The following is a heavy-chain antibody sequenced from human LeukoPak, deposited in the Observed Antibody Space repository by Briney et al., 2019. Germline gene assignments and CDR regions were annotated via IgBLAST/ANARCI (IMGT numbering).Heavy chain of an antibody. J-gene: IGHJ4*02. Sequence: GGSLRLSCAASGFTFSSSSMNWVRQAPGKGLEWVSSISSSSSYIFHADSVKGRFTISRDNAKNSLYLQMNSLRAEDTAVYYCARAPPHCGGDCYPDYWGQGTLVTVSS. CDR1: GFTFSSSS. CDR3: ARAPPHCGGDCYPDY. V-gene: IGHV3-21*01. D-gene: IGHD2-21*02. CDR2: ISSSSSYI.